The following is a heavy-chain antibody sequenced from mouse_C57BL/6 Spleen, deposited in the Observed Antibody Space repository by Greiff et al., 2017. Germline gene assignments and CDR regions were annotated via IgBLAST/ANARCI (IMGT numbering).Heavy chain of an antibody. CDR2: IDPETGGT. V-gene: IGHV1-15*01. CDR1: GYTFTDYE. J-gene: IGHJ3*01. D-gene: IGHD2-2*01. CDR3: TRGGYGFAY. Sequence: VQLVESGAELVRPGASVTLSCKASGYTFTDYEMHWVKQTPVHGLEWIGAIDPETGGTAYNQKFKGKAILTADKSSSTAYMELRSLTSEDSAVYYCTRGGYGFAYWGQGTLVTVSA.